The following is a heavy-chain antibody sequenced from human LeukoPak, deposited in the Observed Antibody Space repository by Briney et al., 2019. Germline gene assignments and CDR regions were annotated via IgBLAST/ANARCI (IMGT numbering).Heavy chain of an antibody. CDR3: ARDVAAMVGESFY. CDR1: GFTFSSYS. D-gene: IGHD5-18*01. Sequence: PGGSLRLSCAASGFTFSSYSMNWVRQAPGKGLEWVSSISSSSSYIYYADSVKGRFTISRDNAKNSLYLQMNSLRAEDTAVYYCARDVAAMVGESFYWGQGTLVTVSS. V-gene: IGHV3-21*01. CDR2: ISSSSSYI. J-gene: IGHJ4*02.